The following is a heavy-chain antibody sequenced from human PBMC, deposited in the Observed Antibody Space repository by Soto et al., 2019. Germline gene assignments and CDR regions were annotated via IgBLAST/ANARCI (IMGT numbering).Heavy chain of an antibody. CDR3: ARGICSSTSCYAGIPFDP. CDR1: GSSISSGGYY. CDR2: IYYSGST. D-gene: IGHD2-2*01. Sequence: PSETLSLTCTVSGSSISSGGYYWSWIRQHPGKGLEWIGYIYYSGSTYYNPSLKSRVTISVDTSKNQFSLKLSSVTAADTAVYYCARGICSSTSCYAGIPFDPWGKGTLVTVSS. V-gene: IGHV4-31*03. J-gene: IGHJ5*02.